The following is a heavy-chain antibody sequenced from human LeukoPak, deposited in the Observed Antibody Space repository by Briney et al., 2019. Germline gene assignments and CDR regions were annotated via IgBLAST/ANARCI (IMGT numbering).Heavy chain of an antibody. CDR1: GYTFTGYY. CDR2: INPKSGGT. J-gene: IGHJ4*02. Sequence: GASVKVSCKASGYTFTGYYMHWVRQAPGQGLEWMGWINPKSGGTNYAQKFQGRVTMTRDTSISTAYMEVSRMTSDDTAVYYCARDGTSTDDYWGQGTLVTVSS. V-gene: IGHV1-2*02. D-gene: IGHD2-2*01. CDR3: ARDGTSTDDY.